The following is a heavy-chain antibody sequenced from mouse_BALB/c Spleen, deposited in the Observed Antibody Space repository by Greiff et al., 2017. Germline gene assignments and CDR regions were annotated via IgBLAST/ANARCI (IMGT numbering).Heavy chain of an antibody. Sequence: EVQLQQSGAELVRPGALVKLSCKASGFNIKDYYMHLVKQRPEQGLEWIGWIDPENGNTIYDPKFQGKASITADTSSNTAYLQLSSLTSEDTAVYYCAREGWYGNPWFAYWGQGTLVTVSA. V-gene: IGHV14-1*02. J-gene: IGHJ3*01. CDR2: IDPENGNT. CDR1: GFNIKDYY. CDR3: AREGWYGNPWFAY. D-gene: IGHD2-10*02.